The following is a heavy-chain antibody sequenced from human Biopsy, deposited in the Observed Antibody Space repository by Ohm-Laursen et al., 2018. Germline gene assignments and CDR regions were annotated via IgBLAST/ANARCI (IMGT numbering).Heavy chain of an antibody. J-gene: IGHJ5*02. V-gene: IGHV4-39*01. CDR3: ARHPTGLWFDP. Sequence: GTLSLTCTVSGGSVSSNVAYWAWIRQPPGKGLESIGSIFYSGITYYNPSLQSRVTMSVDTSKNQFSLNLTPVTAADTAVYYCARHPTGLWFDPWGQGTLVIVSS. CDR1: GGSVSSNVAY. CDR2: IFYSGIT.